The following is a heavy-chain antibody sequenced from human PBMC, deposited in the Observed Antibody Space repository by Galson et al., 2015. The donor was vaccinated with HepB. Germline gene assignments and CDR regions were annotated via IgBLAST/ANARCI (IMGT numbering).Heavy chain of an antibody. D-gene: IGHD2-2*01. CDR3: EAVVPAPIFQLDY. CDR2: FDPEDGET. Sequence: SVKVSCKVSGYTLTELSMHWVRQAPGKGLEWMGGFDPEDGETIYAQKFQGRVTMTEDTSTDTAYMELSSLRSEDTAVYYCEAVVPAPIFQLDYWGQGTLVTVSS. J-gene: IGHJ4*02. CDR1: GYTLTELS. V-gene: IGHV1-24*01.